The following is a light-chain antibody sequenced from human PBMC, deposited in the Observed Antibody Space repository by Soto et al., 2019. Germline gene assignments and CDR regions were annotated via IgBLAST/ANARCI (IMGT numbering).Light chain of an antibody. V-gene: IGLV2-14*01. CDR3: ISYTSRNTV. CDR2: DVS. CDR1: SSDFGGYKY. Sequence: QSALTQPASVSGSPGQSITISCTGTSSDFGGYKYVSWYQQHPGKAPKLLIYDVSDRPSGVSNRFSGSKSGNTASLTISGLQAEDEADYYCISYTSRNTVFGTGTKLTVL. J-gene: IGLJ1*01.